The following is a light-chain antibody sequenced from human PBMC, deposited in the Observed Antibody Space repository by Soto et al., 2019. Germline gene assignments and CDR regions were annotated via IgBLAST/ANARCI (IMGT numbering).Light chain of an antibody. CDR2: DAS. J-gene: IGKJ1*01. Sequence: DIKMTQSPYSLSASVGGRVTLTCRASQSICGWLVWYQQMSGKAPKLLIYDASSLQSGVPSRFTGRGSGTEFTLTISSLQPDDFATYYCQQYDTYSRTFGQGTKVDIK. V-gene: IGKV1-5*01. CDR3: QQYDTYSRT. CDR1: QSICGW.